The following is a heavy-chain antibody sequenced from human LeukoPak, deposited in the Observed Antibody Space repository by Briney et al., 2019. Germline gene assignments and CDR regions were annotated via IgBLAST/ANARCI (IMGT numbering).Heavy chain of an antibody. D-gene: IGHD1-14*01. V-gene: IGHV3-74*01. CDR3: ARSNQADDY. CDR2: INPGGSSI. Sequence: GGSLRLSCAASGFTFSSYWMHWVRQVPGKGLVWVARINPGGSSISYADSVKGRFTISRDNAKNTLYLQMDSLRAEDTGVYYCARSNQADDYWGQGTLVTVSS. CDR1: GFTFSSYW. J-gene: IGHJ4*02.